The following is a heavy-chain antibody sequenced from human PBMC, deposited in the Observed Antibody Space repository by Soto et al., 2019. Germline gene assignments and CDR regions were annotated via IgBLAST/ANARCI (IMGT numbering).Heavy chain of an antibody. CDR3: AKDKQWLVRGNWFDP. D-gene: IGHD6-19*01. V-gene: IGHV3-23*01. J-gene: IGHJ5*02. Sequence: XGSLRLSCAASGFTFSSYAMSWVRQAPGKGLEWVSAISGSGGSTYYADSVKGRFTISRDNSKNTLYLQMNSLRAEDTAVYYCAKDKQWLVRGNWFDPWGQGTLVTVSS. CDR1: GFTFSSYA. CDR2: ISGSGGST.